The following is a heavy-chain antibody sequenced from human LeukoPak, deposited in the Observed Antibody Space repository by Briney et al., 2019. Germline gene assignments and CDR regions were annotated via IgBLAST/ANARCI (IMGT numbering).Heavy chain of an antibody. CDR2: ISAYNGNT. CDR3: ARVHVVVPAAIDYYYMDV. Sequence: ASVKVSCKASGYTFTSYGISWVRQAPGQGLEWMGWISAYNGNTNYAQKLQGRITMTTDTSTSTAYMELRSLRSDDTAVYYCARVHVVVPAAIDYYYMDVWGKGTTVTVSS. D-gene: IGHD2-2*01. CDR1: GYTFTSYG. J-gene: IGHJ6*03. V-gene: IGHV1-18*01.